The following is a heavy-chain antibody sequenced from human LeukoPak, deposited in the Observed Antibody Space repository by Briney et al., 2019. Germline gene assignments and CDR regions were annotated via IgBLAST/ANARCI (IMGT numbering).Heavy chain of an antibody. Sequence: GGSLRLSCAASGFAFSSYGMSWVRQAPGKGLEWVSAISDNGGITVYADSVKGRFTISRDKSKNTVHLQMNSLRVEDTAVYYCARGNWGYSYGYWGQGTLVTVSS. CDR2: ISDNGGIT. J-gene: IGHJ4*02. D-gene: IGHD5-18*01. CDR3: ARGNWGYSYGY. V-gene: IGHV3-23*01. CDR1: GFAFSSYG.